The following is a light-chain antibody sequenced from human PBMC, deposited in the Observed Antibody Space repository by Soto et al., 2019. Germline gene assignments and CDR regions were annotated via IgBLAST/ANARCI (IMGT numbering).Light chain of an antibody. V-gene: IGKV3-20*01. J-gene: IGKJ1*01. CDR2: GAS. Sequence: EIVLTQSPGTLSLSQGERATLSCRACQSVSSSYLAWYQQKPGQAPRLLIFGASSRATGIPDRFSGSGSGTDFTLTIIRLEPEDLAVYYCQQYGSSPRTFGQGTKVESK. CDR1: QSVSSSY. CDR3: QQYGSSPRT.